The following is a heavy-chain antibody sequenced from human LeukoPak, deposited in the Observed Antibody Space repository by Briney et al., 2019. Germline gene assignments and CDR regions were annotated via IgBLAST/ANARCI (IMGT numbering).Heavy chain of an antibody. D-gene: IGHD6-19*01. CDR3: ARARRYSSGWSRIFDY. J-gene: IGHJ4*02. CDR2: IYRGGST. Sequence: PGGSLRLSCAASGFTVSSNYMSWVRQAPGKGLEWVSVIYRGGSTYYADSVKGRFTISRDNSKNTLYLQMNSLRAEDTAVYYCARARRYSSGWSRIFDYWGQGTLVTVSS. V-gene: IGHV3-53*01. CDR1: GFTVSSNY.